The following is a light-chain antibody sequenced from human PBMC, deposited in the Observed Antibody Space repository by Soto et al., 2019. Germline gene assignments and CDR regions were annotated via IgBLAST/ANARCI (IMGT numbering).Light chain of an antibody. Sequence: IVLIQSPATLSVSPGERATLSCRATETVSTNLAWFQRKAGQPPRLLIYGSSTRATGVPDRFSGSGSGTEFALIISSLQSEDVAVYYCQQYSNWPPAITFGQGTRLEIK. J-gene: IGKJ5*01. CDR3: QQYSNWPPAIT. CDR2: GSS. V-gene: IGKV3-15*01. CDR1: ETVSTN.